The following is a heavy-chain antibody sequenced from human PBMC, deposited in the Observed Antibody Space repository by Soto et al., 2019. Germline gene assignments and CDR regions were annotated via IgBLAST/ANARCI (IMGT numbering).Heavy chain of an antibody. J-gene: IGHJ4*02. V-gene: IGHV3-33*01. D-gene: IGHD5-12*01. CDR3: ARDLLVAWLDY. CDR1: GFTFSSYG. Sequence: QVQLVESGGGVVQPGRSLRLSCAASGFTFSSYGMHWVRQAPGKGLEWVAVIWYDGSNKYYADSVKGRFTISRDNSKNTLYLQMNSLRAEDTAVYYCARDLLVAWLDYLGQGTLVTVSS. CDR2: IWYDGSNK.